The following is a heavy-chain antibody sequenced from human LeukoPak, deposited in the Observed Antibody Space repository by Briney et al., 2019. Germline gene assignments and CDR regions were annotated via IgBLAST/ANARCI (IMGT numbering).Heavy chain of an antibody. V-gene: IGHV3-7*01. CDR2: IKQDGSEK. J-gene: IGHJ4*03. CDR1: GFTFSSYW. D-gene: IGHD1-7*01. CDR3: ASGGTTYNN. Sequence: PGGSLRLSCAASGFTFSSYWMSWVRQAPGKGLEWVANIKQDGSEKYYVDSVKGRFTISRDNAKNSLFLQLNSLRAEDTAVYYCASGGTTYNNWGHGTLVTVSS.